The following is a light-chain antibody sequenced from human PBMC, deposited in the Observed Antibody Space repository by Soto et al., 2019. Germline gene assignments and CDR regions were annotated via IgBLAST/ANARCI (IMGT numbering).Light chain of an antibody. CDR3: SSDAGNYNYV. CDR1: SSDVGGYDH. CDR2: EVT. J-gene: IGLJ1*01. V-gene: IGLV2-8*01. Sequence: QSALTQPPSASGSPGQSVTIPCTGTSSDVGGYDHVSWYQQHPGKAPKLMIYEVTKRPAGVPDRFSGSKSGNTAFLTVSGLQAEDEADYFCSSDAGNYNYVFGTGTQLTVL.